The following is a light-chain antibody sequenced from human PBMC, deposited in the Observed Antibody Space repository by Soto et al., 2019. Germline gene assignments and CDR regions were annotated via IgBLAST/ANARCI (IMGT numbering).Light chain of an antibody. Sequence: QSALTQPASVSGSPGQSITISCTGTTSDVGGYNYVSWYQQHPGKAPKLMIYEVSNRPSGVSRRFSGSKSGNTASLTISGLQAEDEADYYCQAWDSSTAVVFGGGTKLTVL. CDR3: QAWDSSTAVV. CDR2: EVS. V-gene: IGLV2-14*01. J-gene: IGLJ2*01. CDR1: TSDVGGYNY.